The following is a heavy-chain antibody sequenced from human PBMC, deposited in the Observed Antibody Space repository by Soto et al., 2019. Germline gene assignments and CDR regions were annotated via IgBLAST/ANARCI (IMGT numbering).Heavy chain of an antibody. D-gene: IGHD3-9*01. Sequence: GGSLRLSCAGTGFTFSSYGINWVRQAPGKGLEWVSYISSGRPTVSYADFVKGRFTISRDYARNSLFLQMDSLRVEDTAVYYCARGDYDILTGSYKSYYGMDVWGQGTTVTVSS. CDR2: ISSGRPTV. J-gene: IGHJ6*02. V-gene: IGHV3-48*01. CDR1: GFTFSSYG. CDR3: ARGDYDILTGSYKSYYGMDV.